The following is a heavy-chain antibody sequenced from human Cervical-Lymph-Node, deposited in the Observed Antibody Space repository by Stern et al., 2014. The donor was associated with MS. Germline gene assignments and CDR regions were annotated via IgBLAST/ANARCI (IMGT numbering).Heavy chain of an antibody. CDR2: ISWDSGRV. CDR1: GFTFYDFA. J-gene: IGHJ5*01. Sequence: EVQLVESGGGLVQPGRSLRLSCAASGFTFYDFAMHWVRQPPGKGLEWVSGISWDSGRVVYADVVKGRFTISRDNAENSLFLQMNSLRPEDTALYYCTKGQGQWLVDEFDSWGQGTLVTVSS. V-gene: IGHV3-9*01. D-gene: IGHD6-19*01. CDR3: TKGQGQWLVDEFDS.